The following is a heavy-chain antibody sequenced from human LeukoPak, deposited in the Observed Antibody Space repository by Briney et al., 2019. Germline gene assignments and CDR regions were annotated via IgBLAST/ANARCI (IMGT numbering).Heavy chain of an antibody. D-gene: IGHD2-15*01. CDR1: GFTFSRYW. Sequence: GGSLRLSCAASGFTFSRYWMHWVRQTPGKGLVWVSRINGDGSSTRYADSVKGRFTISRDNAKNTLDLQMSSLRAEDTAVYYCARVDCSGGSCYFDYWGQGTLVTVSS. J-gene: IGHJ4*02. V-gene: IGHV3-74*01. CDR3: ARVDCSGGSCYFDY. CDR2: INGDGSST.